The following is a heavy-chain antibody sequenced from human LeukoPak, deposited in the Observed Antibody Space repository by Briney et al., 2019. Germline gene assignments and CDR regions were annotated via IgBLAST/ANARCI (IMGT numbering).Heavy chain of an antibody. Sequence: SETLSLTCTVSGGSISSSSYYWGWIRQPPGKGLEWIGSIYYSGSTYYNPSLKSRVTISVDTSKNQFSLKLSSVTAADMAVYYCAGGPGYSSSWVVSWGQGTLVTVSS. J-gene: IGHJ4*02. V-gene: IGHV4-39*01. D-gene: IGHD6-13*01. CDR3: AGGPGYSSSWVVS. CDR1: GGSISSSSYY. CDR2: IYYSGST.